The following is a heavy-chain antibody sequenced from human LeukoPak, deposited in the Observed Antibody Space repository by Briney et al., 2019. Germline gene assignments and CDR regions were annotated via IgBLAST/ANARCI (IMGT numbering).Heavy chain of an antibody. CDR1: GYTFTDYY. V-gene: IGHV1-2*02. D-gene: IGHD3-3*01. Sequence: GASVKVSCKASGYTFTDYYFHWVRQAPGQGLEWMGWINPDSGGTGYADRFKGRVTLTRDRTISTVYMEMTSLRSDDTAIYYCVRDLHDFWSGFLYWGQGTLVTVSS. CDR2: INPDSGGT. CDR3: VRDLHDFWSGFLY. J-gene: IGHJ4*02.